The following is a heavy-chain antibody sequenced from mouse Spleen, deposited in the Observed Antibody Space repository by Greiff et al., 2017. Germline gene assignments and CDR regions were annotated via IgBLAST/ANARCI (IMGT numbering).Heavy chain of an antibody. J-gene: IGHJ4*01. CDR3: ATGRLRGAMDY. D-gene: IGHD3-2*02. Sequence: QVQLQQSGAELARPGASVKLSCKASGYTFTSYWMQWVKQRPGQGLEWIGAIYPGDGDTRYTQKFKGKATLTADKSSSTAYMQLSSLASEDSAVYYCATGRLRGAMDYWGQGTSVTVSS. CDR1: GYTFTSYW. CDR2: IYPGDGDT. V-gene: IGHV1-87*01.